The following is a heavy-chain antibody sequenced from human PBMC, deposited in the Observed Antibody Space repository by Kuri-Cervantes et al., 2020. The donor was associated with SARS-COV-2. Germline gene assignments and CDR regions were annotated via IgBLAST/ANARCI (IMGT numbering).Heavy chain of an antibody. CDR3: ARVRQNDFQAFDY. Sequence: ASVKVSCKASGYTFTSYDINWGRQAPGQGLEWMGWINPNGGGTNYAQKFQGRVTMTRGTSITTAYMELSRLRFDDTAVYYCARVRQNDFQAFDYWGQGTLVTVSS. CDR2: INPNGGGT. J-gene: IGHJ4*02. V-gene: IGHV1-2*02. D-gene: IGHD3-3*01. CDR1: GYTFTSYD.